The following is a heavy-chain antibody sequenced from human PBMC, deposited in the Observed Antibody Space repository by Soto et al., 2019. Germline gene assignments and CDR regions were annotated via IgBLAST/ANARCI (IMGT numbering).Heavy chain of an antibody. D-gene: IGHD2-2*01. CDR3: TTSLKEYCSSTSCYSFDY. Sequence: ASVKVSCKASGYTFTSYYMHWVRQAPGQGLEWMGIINPSGGSTSYAQKFQGRVTMTRDTSTSTVYMELSSLRSEDTAVYYCTTSLKEYCSSTSCYSFDYWGQGTLVTVSS. CDR1: GYTFTSYY. V-gene: IGHV1-46*01. CDR2: INPSGGST. J-gene: IGHJ4*02.